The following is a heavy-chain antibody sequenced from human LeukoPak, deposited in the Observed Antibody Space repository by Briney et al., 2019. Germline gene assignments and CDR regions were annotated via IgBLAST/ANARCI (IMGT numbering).Heavy chain of an antibody. CDR2: MNWNGEST. CDR1: GFTFDDYG. Sequence: GGTLRLSCAASGFTFDDYGMSWVRQAPGKGLEGVSGMNWNGESTVYADSVKGRFTISRDNAKNSPYLQMNSLTAEDTAVYYCARRATTDPGYSYGFASWGQGTLVTVSS. V-gene: IGHV3-20*04. CDR3: ARRATTDPGYSYGFAS. D-gene: IGHD5-18*01. J-gene: IGHJ4*02.